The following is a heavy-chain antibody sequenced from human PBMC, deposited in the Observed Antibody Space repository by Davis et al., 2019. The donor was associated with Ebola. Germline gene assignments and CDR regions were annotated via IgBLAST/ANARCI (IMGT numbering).Heavy chain of an antibody. Sequence: GESLKISCLGSGFTFSDHHMTWVRQAPGKGLEWVSTTAGGGYTYYADSMRGRFTVSRDSSKNTLYLQMNNLRAEDTAVYYCAKEGQVGGHSYLDSWGQGTQVTVSS. CDR2: TAGGGYT. J-gene: IGHJ4*02. CDR3: AKEGQVGGHSYLDS. CDR1: GFTFSDHH. D-gene: IGHD3-16*01. V-gene: IGHV3-23*01.